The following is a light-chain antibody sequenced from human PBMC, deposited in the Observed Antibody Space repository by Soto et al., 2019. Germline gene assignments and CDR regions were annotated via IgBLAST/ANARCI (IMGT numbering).Light chain of an antibody. CDR3: QQRTLLT. V-gene: IGKV3-11*01. CDR2: DTS. J-gene: IGKJ4*01. CDR1: QTVSSY. Sequence: EIVLTQSPATLSLSPGDRATLSCRANQTVSSYLAWYQQKPGQAPRLLIYDTSDRAIGIPARFSGSGSGTDFTLTISNLQPEDFATYYCQQRTLLTFGGGTKVEIK.